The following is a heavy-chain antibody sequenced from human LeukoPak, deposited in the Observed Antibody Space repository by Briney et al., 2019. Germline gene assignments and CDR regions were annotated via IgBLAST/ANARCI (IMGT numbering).Heavy chain of an antibody. CDR2: VSYAGSNK. Sequence: GRSLRLSCAASGFTFSNYGMHWVRQAPGKGLEWVALVSYAGSNKYYVDSVKGRFTISRDNSKNTLYLQMNSLRAEDTAVYYCAKDQATMTTRIFDFWGQGTLVTVSS. CDR1: GFTFSNYG. D-gene: IGHD4-17*01. J-gene: IGHJ4*02. CDR3: AKDQATMTTRIFDF. V-gene: IGHV3-30*18.